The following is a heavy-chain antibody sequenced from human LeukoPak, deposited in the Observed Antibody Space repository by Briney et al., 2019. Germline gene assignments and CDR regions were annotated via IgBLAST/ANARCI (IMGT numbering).Heavy chain of an antibody. V-gene: IGHV3-48*03. CDR3: ARGTYYDYVWGSYRWGAFDI. Sequence: PGGSLRLSCAASGFTSSSYVMNWVRPAPGKGREWVSYISSIGSTIYYADSVKGRFTISRDNEKNSLDLQMNGQRAEETSVYYCARGTYYDYVWGSYRWGAFDIWGKGTMVTVSS. CDR2: ISSIGSTI. D-gene: IGHD3-16*02. CDR1: GFTSSSYV. J-gene: IGHJ3*02.